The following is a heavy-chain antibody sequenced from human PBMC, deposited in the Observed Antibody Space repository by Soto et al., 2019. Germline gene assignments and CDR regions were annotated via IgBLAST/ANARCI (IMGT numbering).Heavy chain of an antibody. J-gene: IGHJ5*02. CDR2: ISAYNGNT. D-gene: IGHD2-2*01. V-gene: IGHV1-18*01. CDR1: GYTFTSYG. Sequence: ASVKVSCKASGYTFTSYGISWVRQAPGQGLEWMGWISAYNGNTNYAQKLQGRVTMTTDTSTSTAYMELRSLRSDDTAVYYCAIPGEYCSSTSCFNWSDPWGQGTLVTVSS. CDR3: AIPGEYCSSTSCFNWSDP.